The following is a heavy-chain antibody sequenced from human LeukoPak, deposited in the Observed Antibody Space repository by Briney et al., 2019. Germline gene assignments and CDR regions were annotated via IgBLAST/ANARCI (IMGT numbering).Heavy chain of an antibody. CDR2: IYYSGST. V-gene: IGHV4-39*01. CDR1: GGSISSSSYY. CDR3: ARRIAVAGRPFDY. D-gene: IGHD6-19*01. J-gene: IGHJ4*02. Sequence: SETLSLTCTVSGGSISSSSYYWGWIRQPPGKGLEWIGSIYYSGSTYYNPSLKSRVAIPVDTSKNQFSLKLSSVTAADTAVYYCARRIAVAGRPFDYWGQGTLVTVSS.